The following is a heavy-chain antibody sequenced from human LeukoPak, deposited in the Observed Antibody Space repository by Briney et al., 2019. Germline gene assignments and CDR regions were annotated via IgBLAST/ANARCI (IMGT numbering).Heavy chain of an antibody. J-gene: IGHJ4*02. CDR3: AKDRQSASWANFDY. Sequence: GGSLRLSCAASGFTFNIYAMSWIRQAPGKGLEWFSTIRGTDGYTYYADSVKGRFTVSRDNSKNTLYLQMNSLRAEDTALYYCAKDRQSASWANFDYWGQGTLVTVSS. D-gene: IGHD7-27*01. CDR1: GFTFNIYA. CDR2: IRGTDGYT. V-gene: IGHV3-23*01.